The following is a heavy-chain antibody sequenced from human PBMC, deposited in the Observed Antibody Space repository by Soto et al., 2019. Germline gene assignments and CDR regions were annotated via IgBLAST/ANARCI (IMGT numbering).Heavy chain of an antibody. Sequence: PGGSLRLSCVASGFTFSSYAMSWVRQAPGKGLEWVSAISGSGGSTYYADSVKGRFTISRDNSKNTLYLQMNSLRAEDTAVYYCAKDLGLGGGSIAAAGTGFPFDYWGQGTLVTVSS. V-gene: IGHV3-23*01. CDR2: ISGSGGST. CDR3: AKDLGLGGGSIAAAGTGFPFDY. CDR1: GFTFSSYA. J-gene: IGHJ4*02. D-gene: IGHD6-13*01.